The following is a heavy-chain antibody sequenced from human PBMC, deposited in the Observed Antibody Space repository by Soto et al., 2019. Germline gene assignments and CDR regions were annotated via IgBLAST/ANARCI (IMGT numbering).Heavy chain of an antibody. CDR2: ISAYNGNT. CDR1: GYTFTSYG. J-gene: IGHJ6*02. Sequence: ASVKVSCKASGYTFTSYGISWVRQAPGQGLEWMGWISAYNGNTNYAQKLQGRVTMTTDTSTSTAYMELRSLRSDDTAVYYCARDRRSPRYYYYYYYGMDVWGQGTTVTVSS. CDR3: ARDRRSPRYYYYYYYGMDV. D-gene: IGHD3-22*01. V-gene: IGHV1-18*01.